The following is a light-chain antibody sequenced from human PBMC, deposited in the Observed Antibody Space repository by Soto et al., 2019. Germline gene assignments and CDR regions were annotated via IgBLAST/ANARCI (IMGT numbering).Light chain of an antibody. CDR2: EVS. V-gene: IGLV2-14*01. CDR1: SSDVGGYNY. J-gene: IGLJ1*01. CDR3: SSYTSSSTFP. Sequence: QSALAQPASVSGSPGQSITISCTGTSSDVGGYNYVSWYQQHPGKAPKLMIYEVSNRPSGVSNRFSGSKSGNTASLTIPGLQAEDEADYYCSSYTSSSTFPFGTGTKVTVL.